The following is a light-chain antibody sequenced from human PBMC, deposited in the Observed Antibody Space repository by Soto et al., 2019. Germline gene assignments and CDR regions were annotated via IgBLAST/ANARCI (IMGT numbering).Light chain of an antibody. Sequence: QSARTQPASVSGSPGQSITISCTGTSSDVGGYKYVSWYQQHPGKAPKLMIYEVSRRPSGVSNRFSGSKSGNTASLTISGLQAEDEADYYCSSYTSRSTDVFGTATKLTVL. J-gene: IGLJ1*01. CDR3: SSYTSRSTDV. CDR1: SSDVGGYKY. CDR2: EVS. V-gene: IGLV2-14*01.